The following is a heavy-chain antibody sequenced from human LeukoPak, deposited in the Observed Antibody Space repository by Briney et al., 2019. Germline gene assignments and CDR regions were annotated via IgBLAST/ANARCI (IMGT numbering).Heavy chain of an antibody. D-gene: IGHD3-3*01. J-gene: IGHJ4*02. V-gene: IGHV3-9*03. CDR2: ISWNSGSI. Sequence: GRSLRLSCAASGFTFDDYAMHWVRQAPGKGLEWVSGISWNSGSIGYADTVKGRFTISRDNAKNSLYLQMNSLRAEDMALYYCAKDRGYDFWSGYPLFDYWGQGTLVTVSS. CDR1: GFTFDDYA. CDR3: AKDRGYDFWSGYPLFDY.